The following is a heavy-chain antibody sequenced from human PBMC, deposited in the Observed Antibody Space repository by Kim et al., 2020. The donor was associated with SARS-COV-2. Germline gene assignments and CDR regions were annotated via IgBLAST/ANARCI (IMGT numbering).Heavy chain of an antibody. CDR3: ARRYPFGEDHFDH. D-gene: IGHD3-10*01. V-gene: IGHV4-39*07. Sequence: SETLSLTCTVSGGSISSSYHYWGWIRQPPGKELEWIGSIAYSGSTYYNPSLKSRVTISVDTSKNQFSLKLSSVTAADTAVYYCARRYPFGEDHFDHWGQGTLVTVSS. J-gene: IGHJ4*02. CDR1: GGSISSSYHY. CDR2: IAYSGST.